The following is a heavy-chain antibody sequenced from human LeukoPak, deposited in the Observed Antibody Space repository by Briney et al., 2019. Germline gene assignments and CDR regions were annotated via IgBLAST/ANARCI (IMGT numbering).Heavy chain of an antibody. D-gene: IGHD1-26*01. J-gene: IGHJ6*02. CDR3: AKTLSGSYYYGMDV. CDR1: GFTFSSYA. V-gene: IGHV3-23*01. Sequence: PGGSLRLSCAASGFTFSSYAMSWVRQAPGKGLEWVSAISVSGGSTYYADSVKGRFTISRDNSKNTPYLQMNSLRAEDTAVYYCAKTLSGSYYYGMDVWGQGTTVTVSS. CDR2: ISVSGGST.